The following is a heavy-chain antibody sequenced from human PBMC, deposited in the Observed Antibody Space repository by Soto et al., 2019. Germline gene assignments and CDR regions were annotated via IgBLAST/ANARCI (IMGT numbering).Heavy chain of an antibody. CDR1: EFTFSTYW. J-gene: IGHJ6*02. CDR3: ASVSAAQYYYGMDA. Sequence: PGGSLRLSCAASEFTFSTYWMHWVRQAPGKGLEWVARIDTTGSTTTYAGSVQGRFTISRDNAKNTLYLQMHSVRDEDTAVYYCASVSAAQYYYGMDAWGQGTTVTVSS. V-gene: IGHV3-74*01. CDR2: IDTTGSTT. D-gene: IGHD4-4*01.